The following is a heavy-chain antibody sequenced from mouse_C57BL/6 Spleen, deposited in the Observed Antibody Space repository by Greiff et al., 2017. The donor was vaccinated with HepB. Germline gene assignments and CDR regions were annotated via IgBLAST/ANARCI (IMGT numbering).Heavy chain of an antibody. J-gene: IGHJ4*01. CDR1: GYAFSSYW. D-gene: IGHD1-1*01. CDR3: ARFTTVVANAMDY. V-gene: IGHV1-80*01. Sequence: QVQLKQSGAELVKPGASVKISCKASGYAFSSYWMNWVKQRPGKCLEWIGQIYPGDGDTNYNGKFKGKATLTADKSSSTAYMQLSSLTSEDSAVYFCARFTTVVANAMDYWGQGTSVTVSS. CDR2: IYPGDGDT.